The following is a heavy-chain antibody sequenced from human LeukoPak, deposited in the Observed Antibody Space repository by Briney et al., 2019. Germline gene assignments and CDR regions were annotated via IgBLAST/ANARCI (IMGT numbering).Heavy chain of an antibody. CDR3: ARVIGDYDFWSGYYWFDP. V-gene: IGHV1-2*02. CDR1: GYTFTGYY. D-gene: IGHD3-3*01. Sequence: ASVKVSCKASGYTFTGYYMHWVRQAPGQGLEWMGWINPNSGGTNYAQKFQGRVTMTRDTSISTAYMELSRLRSDDTAVYYCARVIGDYDFWSGYYWFDPWGQGTLVTVSS. CDR2: INPNSGGT. J-gene: IGHJ5*02.